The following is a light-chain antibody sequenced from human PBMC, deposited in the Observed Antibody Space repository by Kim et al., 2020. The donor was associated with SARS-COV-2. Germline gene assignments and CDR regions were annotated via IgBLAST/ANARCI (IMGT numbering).Light chain of an antibody. CDR2: EDS. V-gene: IGLV6-57*03. Sequence: KTVTISCTRSSGTILSNYVQWYQQRTGSAPIAVVFEDSERPSGVPGRFSGSIDSSSNSASLTISGLQTEDEADYYCQSYDNDGNQVFGGGTKLTVL. CDR3: QSYDNDGNQV. J-gene: IGLJ3*02. CDR1: SGTILSNY.